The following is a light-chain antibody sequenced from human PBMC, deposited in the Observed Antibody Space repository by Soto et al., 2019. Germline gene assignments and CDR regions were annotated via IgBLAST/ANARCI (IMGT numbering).Light chain of an antibody. CDR3: ISYEGNHNLL. V-gene: IGLV2-8*01. CDR2: EVS. CDR1: SSDVGAYIY. J-gene: IGLJ2*01. Sequence: QSVLTQPPSASGSPGQSVTISCTGTSSDVGAYIYVSWYQQHPGKAPKLIIYEVSKRPSGVPDRFSGSKSGNTASLTVSGLQPEDADDYYCISYEGNHNLLFGGGTKVTVL.